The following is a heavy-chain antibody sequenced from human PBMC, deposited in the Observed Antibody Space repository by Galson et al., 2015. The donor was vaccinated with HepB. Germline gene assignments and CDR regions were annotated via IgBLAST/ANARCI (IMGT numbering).Heavy chain of an antibody. CDR3: AKDSLTHNGNSADY. D-gene: IGHD4-23*01. Sequence: SLRLSCAASGYTFNTYGIHWVRQAPGKGLEWVAFIGYDGRNQFHADFVKGRVTLSRDNSINIIYLHMSSLRPEDTAVYHCAKDSLTHNGNSADYWGQGTLVTVSS. V-gene: IGHV3-30*02. CDR2: IGYDGRNQ. J-gene: IGHJ4*02. CDR1: GYTFNTYG.